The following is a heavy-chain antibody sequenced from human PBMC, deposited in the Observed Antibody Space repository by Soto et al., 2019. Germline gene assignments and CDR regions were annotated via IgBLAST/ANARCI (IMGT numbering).Heavy chain of an antibody. J-gene: IGHJ3*02. V-gene: IGHV3-74*01. CDR1: GFSFSSYW. Sequence: EVQLVESGGGLVQPGGSLRLSCAASGFSFSSYWMHWVRQAPGKGLMWVACANGDESYTSYADSVKGRFTISRDNTKNTLFLQMNRLRVEDTAPYHCARVVDRSYDGTDYAIDAFDIWGQGTMVTVSS. CDR2: ANGDESYT. D-gene: IGHD2-2*01. CDR3: ARVVDRSYDGTDYAIDAFDI.